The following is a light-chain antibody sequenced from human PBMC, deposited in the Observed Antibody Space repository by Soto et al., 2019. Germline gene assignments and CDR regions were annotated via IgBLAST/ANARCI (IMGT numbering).Light chain of an antibody. CDR3: QQYGSSSWP. CDR2: GAS. Sequence: EIVVTQSPGTLSLSPGERATLSCRASQSVSSSYLAWYQQKPGQAPRLLIYGASSRATGIPDRFSGSGSGTDFTLTISRLEPEDFAVYYCQQYGSSSWPFGQGTKVDIK. V-gene: IGKV3-20*01. J-gene: IGKJ1*01. CDR1: QSVSSSY.